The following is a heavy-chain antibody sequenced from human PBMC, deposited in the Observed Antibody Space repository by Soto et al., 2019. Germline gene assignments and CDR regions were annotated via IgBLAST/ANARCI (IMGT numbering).Heavy chain of an antibody. D-gene: IGHD2-15*01. CDR2: IYHSGST. CDR1: GYSISSGYY. CDR3: ARDGYLSVVVAATLGWFDP. J-gene: IGHJ5*02. Sequence: PSETLSLTCAVSGYSISSGYYWGWIRQPPGKGLEWIGSIYHSGSTYYNPSLKSRVTISVDTSKNQFSLKLSSVTAADTAVYYCARDGYLSVVVAATLGWFDPWGQGTLVTVSS. V-gene: IGHV4-38-2*02.